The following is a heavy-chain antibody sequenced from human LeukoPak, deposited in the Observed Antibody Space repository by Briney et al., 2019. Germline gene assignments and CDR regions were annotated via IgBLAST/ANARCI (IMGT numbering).Heavy chain of an antibody. CDR3: AKLRERITMIVVVNGMDV. Sequence: PGGSLRLSCAASGFTFSSYWMSWVRQAPGKGLEWVANVKQDGSEKYYVDSVKGRFTISRDNAKNSLYLQMNSLRAEDTAVYYCAKLRERITMIVVVNGMDVWGQGTTVTVSS. CDR2: VKQDGSEK. J-gene: IGHJ6*02. V-gene: IGHV3-7*01. CDR1: GFTFSSYW. D-gene: IGHD3-22*01.